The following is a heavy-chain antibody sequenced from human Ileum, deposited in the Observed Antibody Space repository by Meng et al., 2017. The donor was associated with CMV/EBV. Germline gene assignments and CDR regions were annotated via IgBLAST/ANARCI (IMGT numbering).Heavy chain of an antibody. CDR3: ARGPMSSGRYFCGDY. J-gene: IGHJ4*02. D-gene: IGHD6-13*01. CDR2: IGGSDGTT. Sequence: SGFTFTNYAMSWARQPPGKGLEWVSSIGGSDGTTFYADSVRGRFTISKDNSGDTLFLQMSSLRAEDTAVYYCARGPMSSGRYFCGDYWGQGVLVTVSS. CDR1: GFTFTNYA. V-gene: IGHV3-23*01.